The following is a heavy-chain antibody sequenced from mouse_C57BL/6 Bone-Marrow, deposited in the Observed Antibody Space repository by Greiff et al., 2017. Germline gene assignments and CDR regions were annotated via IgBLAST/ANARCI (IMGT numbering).Heavy chain of an antibody. CDR3: ARGGVVAPFAY. D-gene: IGHD1-1*01. CDR2: IHPNSGST. Sequence: QVQLKQPGAELVKPGASVKLSCKASGYTFTSYWMHWVKQRPGQGLEWIGMIHPNSGSTNYNEKFKSKATLTVDKSSSTAYMQLSSLTSEDSAVYYCARGGVVAPFAYWGQGTLVTVSA. J-gene: IGHJ3*01. CDR1: GYTFTSYW. V-gene: IGHV1-64*01.